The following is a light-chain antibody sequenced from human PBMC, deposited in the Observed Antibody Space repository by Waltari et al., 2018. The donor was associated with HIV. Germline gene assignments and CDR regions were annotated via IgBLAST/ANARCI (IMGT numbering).Light chain of an antibody. CDR2: WNT. J-gene: IGLJ3*02. CDR1: SSNIGNNY. V-gene: IGLV1-47*01. CDR3: AVWDNSLSAQV. Sequence: QSVLTQSPSISGTPGQRVAISCSGSSSNIGNNYVSWYQQVPGTTPKLLICWNTPRPPGVSDRFSGSVSGTSASLAISGLRSDDEANYYCAVWDNSLSAQVFGGGTTLTVL.